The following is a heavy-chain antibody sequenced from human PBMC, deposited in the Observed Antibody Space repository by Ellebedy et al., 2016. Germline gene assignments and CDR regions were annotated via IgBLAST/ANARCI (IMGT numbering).Heavy chain of an antibody. CDR1: GFTFSSYG. CDR2: ISYDGSNK. D-gene: IGHD2-15*01. CDR3: AGGGGSQGAIFDY. J-gene: IGHJ4*02. Sequence: GGSLRLSCAASGFTFSSYGMHWVRQAPGKGLEWVAVISYDGSNKYYADSVKGRFTISRDNSKNTLYLQMNSLRAEDTAVYYCAGGGGSQGAIFDYWGQGTLVTVSS. V-gene: IGHV3-30*03.